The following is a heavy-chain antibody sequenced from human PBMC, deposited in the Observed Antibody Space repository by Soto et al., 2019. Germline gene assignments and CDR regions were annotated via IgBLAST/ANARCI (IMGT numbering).Heavy chain of an antibody. CDR3: ARDAAVPGEADRFDY. CDR1: GGSIKTNVC. CDR2: IFHNGNT. V-gene: IGHV4-4*02. D-gene: IGHD3-10*01. J-gene: IGHJ4*02. Sequence: QVQLQESGPGLVKPSGTLSVTCTVSGGSIKTNVCWSWVRQPPGKGLEWIGEIFHNGNTYYNPSLKSRVTMSVDKSKNQFSLMLTSVTAADTAMYYCARDAAVPGEADRFDYWGQGILVTVSS.